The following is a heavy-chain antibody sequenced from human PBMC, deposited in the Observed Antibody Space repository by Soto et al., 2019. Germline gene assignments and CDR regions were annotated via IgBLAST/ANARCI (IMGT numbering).Heavy chain of an antibody. CDR3: AGEIPYYYDSSGYYYVAGFDY. D-gene: IGHD3-22*01. J-gene: IGHJ4*02. CDR1: GYTFTSYG. Sequence: ASVKVSCKASGYTFTSYGISWVRQAPGQGLEWMGWISAYNGNTNYAQKLQGRVTMTTDTSTSTAYMELRSLRSDDTAVYYCAGEIPYYYDSSGYYYVAGFDYWGQGTLVTVSS. CDR2: ISAYNGNT. V-gene: IGHV1-18*04.